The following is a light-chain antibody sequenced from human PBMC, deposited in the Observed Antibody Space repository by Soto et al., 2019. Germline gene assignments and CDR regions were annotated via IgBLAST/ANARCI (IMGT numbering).Light chain of an antibody. Sequence: EIVLTQSPGTLSLSPGERATLSCRASQSVSSSYLAWYQQKPGQAPRLLIYGASSRATGIPDRFSVSGSGTDFTLTISRLEPEDFAVYYWQQYDSSPLAFGGGTKVDIK. CDR2: GAS. J-gene: IGKJ4*01. CDR1: QSVSSSY. V-gene: IGKV3-20*01. CDR3: QQYDSSPLA.